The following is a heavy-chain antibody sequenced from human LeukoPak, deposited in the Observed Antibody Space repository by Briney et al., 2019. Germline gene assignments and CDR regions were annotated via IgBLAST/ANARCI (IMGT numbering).Heavy chain of an antibody. Sequence: ASVKVSCKASGYTFTGYYMYWVRQAPGQGLEWMGWINPNSGGTNYAQKFQGRVTMTRDTSISTAYMELSRLRSDDTAVYYCARGYCSGGSCYSSDWFDPWGQGTLVTVSS. CDR2: INPNSGGT. CDR1: GYTFTGYY. D-gene: IGHD2-15*01. V-gene: IGHV1-2*02. J-gene: IGHJ5*02. CDR3: ARGYCSGGSCYSSDWFDP.